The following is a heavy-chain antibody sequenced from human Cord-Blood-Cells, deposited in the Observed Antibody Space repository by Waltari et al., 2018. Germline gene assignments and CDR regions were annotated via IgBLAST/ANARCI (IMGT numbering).Heavy chain of an antibody. CDR1: GFTFSSYW. D-gene: IGHD3-10*01. CDR3: ATGSYYPYYYYGMDV. J-gene: IGHJ6*02. Sequence: EVQLVESGGGLVQPGGSLRLSCAASGFTFSSYWMSWVRQAPGKGLEWVANIKQDGSVKYYVDTVKGRFTISRDNAKNSLYLKMSSLRAEDTAVYYCATGSYYPYYYYGMDVWGQGTTVTVSS. CDR2: IKQDGSVK. V-gene: IGHV3-7*01.